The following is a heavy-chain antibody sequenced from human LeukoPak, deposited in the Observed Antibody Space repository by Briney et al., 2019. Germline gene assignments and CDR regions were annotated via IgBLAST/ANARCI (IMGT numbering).Heavy chain of an antibody. J-gene: IGHJ4*02. V-gene: IGHV1-18*01. CDR2: ISAYNGNT. CDR3: ARDRDGDGLFDY. D-gene: IGHD4-17*01. Sequence: GASVKVSCKASGFTFTNYNMHWVRQAPGQGLEWMGWISAYNGNTNYAQKLQGRVTMTTDTSTSTAYMELRSLRSDDTAVYYCARDRDGDGLFDYWGQGTLVTVSS. CDR1: GFTFTNYN.